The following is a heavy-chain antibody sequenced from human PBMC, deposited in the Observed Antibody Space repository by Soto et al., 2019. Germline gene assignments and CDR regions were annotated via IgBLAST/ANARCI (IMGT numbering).Heavy chain of an antibody. D-gene: IGHD3-3*01. Sequence: TSGTLSLTCDVSGGSFTGYYWGWIRQPPGKGLEWIGEINHSGFTNYNPSLTGRVTISLDTSKSQFSLKLSSLTAADTAFYFCARGHGRFAHWGQGTLVTVSS. V-gene: IGHV4-34*01. CDR3: ARGHGRFAH. CDR1: GGSFTGYY. J-gene: IGHJ4*02. CDR2: INHSGFT.